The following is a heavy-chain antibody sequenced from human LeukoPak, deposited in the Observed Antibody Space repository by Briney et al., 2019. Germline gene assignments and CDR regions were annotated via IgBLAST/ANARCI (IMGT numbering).Heavy chain of an antibody. D-gene: IGHD3-10*01. V-gene: IGHV4-38-2*02. CDR2: IYHSGST. Sequence: SETLSLTCTVSGYSISSGYYWGWIRQPPGKGLEWIGSIYHSGSTYYNPSLKSRVTISVDTSKNQFSLKLSSVTAADTAVYYCASFYGSGFSFDYWGQGTLVTVSS. J-gene: IGHJ4*02. CDR1: GYSISSGYY. CDR3: ASFYGSGFSFDY.